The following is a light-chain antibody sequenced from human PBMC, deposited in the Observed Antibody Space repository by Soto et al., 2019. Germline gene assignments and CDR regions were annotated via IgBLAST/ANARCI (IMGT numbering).Light chain of an antibody. CDR2: GAS. J-gene: IGKJ4*01. CDR1: QSISTF. CDR3: QQCFSTPLLT. Sequence: DIQMTQSPSSLSASVGDRVTITCRASQSISTFLNWYQQKPGKAPKLLIYGASTLESGVPSTFSGSGSGTDFTLTISSLQPEDFATYYCQQCFSTPLLTFGGGTKVEIK. V-gene: IGKV1-39*01.